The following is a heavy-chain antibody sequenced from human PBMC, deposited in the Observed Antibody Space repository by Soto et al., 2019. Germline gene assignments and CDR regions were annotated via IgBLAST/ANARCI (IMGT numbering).Heavy chain of an antibody. CDR2: ISSSSSTI. Sequence: PGGSLRLSCAASGFTFSNYAMTWVRQAPGKGLEWVSSISSSSSTIYYADSVKGRFTISRDNAKNSLYLQMNSLRAEDTAVYYCAKDLWYSYGVGAFDIWGQGTMVTVSS. J-gene: IGHJ3*02. CDR1: GFTFSNYA. V-gene: IGHV3-48*01. CDR3: AKDLWYSYGVGAFDI. D-gene: IGHD5-18*01.